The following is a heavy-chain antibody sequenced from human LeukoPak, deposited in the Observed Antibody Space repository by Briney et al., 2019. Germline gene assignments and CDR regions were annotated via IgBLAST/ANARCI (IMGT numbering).Heavy chain of an antibody. J-gene: IGHJ5*02. D-gene: IGHD3-10*01. V-gene: IGHV3-23*01. Sequence: TGGSLRLSCAASGFTFSSYVMSWVRQAPGKGLEWVSAISGSGGSTYYADSVKGRFTISRDNSKNTLYLQMSSLRAEDTAIYYCAKGAPNYYGSKFDPWGQGTLVTVSS. CDR1: GFTFSSYV. CDR2: ISGSGGST. CDR3: AKGAPNYYGSKFDP.